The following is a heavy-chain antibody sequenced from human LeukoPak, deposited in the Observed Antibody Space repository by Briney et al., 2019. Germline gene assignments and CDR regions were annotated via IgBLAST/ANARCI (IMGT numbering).Heavy chain of an antibody. CDR2: IYYSGST. CDR3: ARDRVVRGILGPRDP. CDR1: GGSISSSSYY. D-gene: IGHD3-10*01. Sequence: SETLSLTCTVSGGSISSSSYYWGWIRQPPGKGLGWIGSIYYSGSTYYNPSLKSRVTISVDTSKNQFSLKLSSVTAADTAVYYCARDRVVRGILGPRDPWGQGTLVTVSS. V-gene: IGHV4-39*07. J-gene: IGHJ5*02.